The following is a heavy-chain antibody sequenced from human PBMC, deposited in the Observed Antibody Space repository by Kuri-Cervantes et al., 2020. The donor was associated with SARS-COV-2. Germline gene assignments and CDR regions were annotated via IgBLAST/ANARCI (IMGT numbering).Heavy chain of an antibody. D-gene: IGHD2-15*01. CDR1: GFTFSSYG. Sequence: GESLKISCAASGFTFSSYGMHWVRQAPGKGLEWVSAISGSGGSTYYADSVKGRFTISRDNSKNTLYLQMNSLRAEDTAVYYCAKDRIDIGYYYYYYGMDVWGQGTTVTVSS. CDR3: AKDRIDIGYYYYYYGMDV. J-gene: IGHJ6*02. CDR2: ISGSGGST. V-gene: IGHV3-23*01.